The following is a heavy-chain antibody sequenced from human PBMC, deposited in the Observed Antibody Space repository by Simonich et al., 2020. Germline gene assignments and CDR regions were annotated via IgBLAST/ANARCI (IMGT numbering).Heavy chain of an antibody. CDR3: ARWTATGYYFDY. CDR1: GFTVSGNY. D-gene: IGHD1-1*01. Sequence: EVQLVESGGGLIKPGGSWRLSCAASGFTVSGNYMSWVRQAPGKGWGWVYGIDSGGSTYYADSGKGRFTISRDNSKNTLYLQINSLRAEDTAVYYCARWTATGYYFDYWGQGTLVTVSS. V-gene: IGHV3-53*01. CDR2: IDSGGST. J-gene: IGHJ4*02.